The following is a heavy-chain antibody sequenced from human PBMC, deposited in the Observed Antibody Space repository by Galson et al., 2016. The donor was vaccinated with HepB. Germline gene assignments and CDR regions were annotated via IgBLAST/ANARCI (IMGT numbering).Heavy chain of an antibody. CDR3: ARRGDLWGSGNSGAFDS. Sequence: LSLTCTVSGGSVSSSSSYWGWVRQPPGEGLEWIGNIYFRGSTFYNPSLKGRVKLSLDMSKDQFSLQLSSVTSADTALYFCARRGDLWGSGNSGAFDSWGQGILVTVSS. J-gene: IGHJ4*02. CDR1: GGSVSSSSSY. CDR2: IYFRGST. V-gene: IGHV4-39*01. D-gene: IGHD3-16*01.